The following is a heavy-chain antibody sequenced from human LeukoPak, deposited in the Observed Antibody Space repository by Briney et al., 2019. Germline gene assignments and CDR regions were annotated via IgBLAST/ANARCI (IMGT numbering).Heavy chain of an antibody. V-gene: IGHV3-30-3*01. CDR3: ARDQAGA. J-gene: IGHJ3*01. CDR1: GFTFSSYA. Sequence: PGGSLRLSCAASGFTFSSYAMHWVRQAPGKGLEWVAVISYDGSNKYYADSVKGRFTISRDNSKNTLYLQMNSLRAEDTAVYYCARDQAGAWGQGTMVTVSS. CDR2: ISYDGSNK. D-gene: IGHD1-14*01.